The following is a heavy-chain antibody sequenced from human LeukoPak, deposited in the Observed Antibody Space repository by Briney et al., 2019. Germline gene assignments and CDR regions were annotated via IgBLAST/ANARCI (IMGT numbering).Heavy chain of an antibody. CDR2: LYDVGST. J-gene: IGHJ4*02. D-gene: IGHD6-13*01. Sequence: TGGSLRLSCAASGFAVSSIYMSWVRQAPGKGLEWVSVLYDVGSTFYAESVQGRFTVSRDNSQNTLYLQMNSLRAEDTAVYYCARGTHLAAAIFDSWGQGTLVTVSS. CDR1: GFAVSSIY. V-gene: IGHV3-53*01. CDR3: ARGTHLAAAIFDS.